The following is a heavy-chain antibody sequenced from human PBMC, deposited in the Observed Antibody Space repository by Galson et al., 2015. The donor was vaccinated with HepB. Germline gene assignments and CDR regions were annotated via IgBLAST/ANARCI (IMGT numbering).Heavy chain of an antibody. Sequence: SVKVSCKASGYTFTSYGISWVRQAPGQGLEWMGWTSAYNGNTNYAQKLQGRVTMTTDTSTSTAYMELRSLRSDDTAVYYCARDHFRRLTYYYYGMDVWGQGTTVTVSS. D-gene: IGHD3-3*02. CDR3: ARDHFRRLTYYYYGMDV. J-gene: IGHJ6*02. CDR1: GYTFTSYG. V-gene: IGHV1-18*04. CDR2: TSAYNGNT.